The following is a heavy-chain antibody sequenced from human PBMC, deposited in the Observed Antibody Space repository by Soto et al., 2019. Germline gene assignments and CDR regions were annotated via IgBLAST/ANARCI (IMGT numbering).Heavy chain of an antibody. CDR3: ARDLWFGELLVFYYGMDV. D-gene: IGHD3-10*01. CDR2: ISAYNGNT. J-gene: IGHJ6*02. CDR1: GYTFTSYG. Sequence: ASVKVSCKASGYTFTSYGISWVRQAPGQGLEWMGWISAYNGNTNYAQKLQGRVTMTTDTSTSTAYMELRSLRSDDTAVYYCARDLWFGELLVFYYGMDVWGQGTLVTVS. V-gene: IGHV1-18*01.